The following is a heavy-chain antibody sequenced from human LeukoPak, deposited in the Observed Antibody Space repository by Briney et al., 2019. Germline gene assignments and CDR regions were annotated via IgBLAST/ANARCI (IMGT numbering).Heavy chain of an antibody. CDR2: IKEDGSEK. J-gene: IGHJ4*02. D-gene: IGHD1-26*01. CDR1: GFTFSSYW. Sequence: GGSLRLSCAASGFTFSSYWMSWVRQAPGKGLEWVANIKEDGSEKYYVDSVKGRFTISRDNAKNSLYLQMNSLRGEDTAVYYCARGGNGESYYTYWGQGTLVTVSS. CDR3: ARGGNGESYYTY. V-gene: IGHV3-7*04.